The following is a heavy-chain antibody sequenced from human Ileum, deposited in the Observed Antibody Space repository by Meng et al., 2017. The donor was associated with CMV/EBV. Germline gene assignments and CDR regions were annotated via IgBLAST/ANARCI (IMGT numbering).Heavy chain of an antibody. D-gene: IGHD2-21*02. CDR2: IIPVPGII. CDR3: ALFPAAPTDYRTWADRYKCFDY. Sequence: CTNSWVRQAPGQGLEWMGRIIPVPGIINYAQRLQGRVTITADMSLTTAYLDLNSLTSDDTAVYYCALFPAAPTDYRTWADRYKCFDYWGQGTLVTVSS. CDR1: CT. V-gene: IGHV1-69*02. J-gene: IGHJ4*02.